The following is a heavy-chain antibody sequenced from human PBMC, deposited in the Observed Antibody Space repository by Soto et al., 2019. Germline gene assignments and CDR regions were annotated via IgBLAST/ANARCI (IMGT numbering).Heavy chain of an antibody. V-gene: IGHV4-34*01. D-gene: IGHD2-15*01. CDR1: GGSFSGYY. J-gene: IGHJ4*02. CDR3: AREVGYYSAARRNLYFDY. CDR2: INHTGGS. Sequence: PSETLSLTCAVSGGSFSGYYWSWVRQTPGKGLEWIGDINHTGGSNYNPSLKSRVMISVDTAKTQFSLNVTPVTAADTAVYYCAREVGYYSAARRNLYFDYWGPGTLVTVSS.